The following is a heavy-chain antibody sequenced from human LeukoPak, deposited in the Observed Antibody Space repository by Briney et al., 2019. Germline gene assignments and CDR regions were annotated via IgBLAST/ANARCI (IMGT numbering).Heavy chain of an antibody. V-gene: IGHV3-23*01. CDR3: AKGGRQWLVYLHY. D-gene: IGHD6-19*01. Sequence: GGSLRLSCAASGFAFSSSVMGWVRQAPAKGLEWVSAISGSGDNTYYADSVKGRFTISRDNSKNTLYLQMNSLRAEDTAVYYCAKGGRQWLVYLHYWGQGTLVTVSS. J-gene: IGHJ4*02. CDR1: GFAFSSSV. CDR2: ISGSGDNT.